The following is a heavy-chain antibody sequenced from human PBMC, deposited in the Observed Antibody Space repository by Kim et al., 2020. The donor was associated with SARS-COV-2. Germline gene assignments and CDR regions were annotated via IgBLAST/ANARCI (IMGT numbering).Heavy chain of an antibody. CDR2: IGGSGGST. CDR1: GFTFSSYA. D-gene: IGHD3-10*01. V-gene: IGHV3-23*01. J-gene: IGHJ4*02. CDR3: ATPPHRRRGITPSLNY. Sequence: GGSLRLSCAASGFTFSSYAMSWVRQAPGKGLEWVSAIGGSGGSTYYADSVKGRFTISRDNSKNTLYLQMNSLRAEDTAVYYCATPPHRRRGITPSLNYWGQGTLVTVSS.